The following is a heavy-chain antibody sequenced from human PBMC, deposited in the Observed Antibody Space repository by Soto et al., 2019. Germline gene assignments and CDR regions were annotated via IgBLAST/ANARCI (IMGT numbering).Heavy chain of an antibody. J-gene: IGHJ6*02. CDR3: ARWYSDFWSRSYTGSVYYYGLDV. Sequence: GGSLRLSCAASGFTFSSYGMHWVRQAPGKGLEWVAVIWYDGSNKYYADSVKGRFTISRDNSKNTLYLQMNSLRAEDTAVYYCARWYSDFWSRSYTGSVYYYGLDVWGQGTTVTVSS. D-gene: IGHD3-3*01. CDR2: IWYDGSNK. V-gene: IGHV3-33*01. CDR1: GFTFSSYG.